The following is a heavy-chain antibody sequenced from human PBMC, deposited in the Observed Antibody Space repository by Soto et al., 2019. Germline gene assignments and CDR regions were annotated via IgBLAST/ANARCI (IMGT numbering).Heavy chain of an antibody. Sequence: EVQLVESGGGLVQPGGSLRLSCAGSALTASKNYMSWVRQPPGKGLEWVSVIYSGGTTYYADSVKDRFSISRDNSKSTLYLSMDNPRAGDTAVYYCARGGSGSDWDYYGMDVWGQGTTVTVSS. D-gene: IGHD3-10*01. J-gene: IGHJ6*02. CDR2: IYSGGTT. V-gene: IGHV3-66*01. CDR3: ARGGSGSDWDYYGMDV. CDR1: ALTASKNY.